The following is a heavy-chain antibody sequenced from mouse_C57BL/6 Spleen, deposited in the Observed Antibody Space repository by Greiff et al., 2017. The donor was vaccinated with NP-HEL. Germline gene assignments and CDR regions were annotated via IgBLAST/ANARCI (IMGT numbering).Heavy chain of an antibody. CDR3: AREDPSYGFDY. Sequence: EVQLQQPGAELVMPGASVKLSCKASGYTFTSYWMHWVKQSHGKSLEWIGDINPNNGGTIYNQKFKGKATLTVDKSSSTAYMELRSLTSEDTAVYYCAREDPSYGFDYWGQGTTLTVSS. J-gene: IGHJ2*01. D-gene: IGHD1-1*01. V-gene: IGHV1-18*01. CDR2: INPNNGGT. CDR1: GYTFTSYW.